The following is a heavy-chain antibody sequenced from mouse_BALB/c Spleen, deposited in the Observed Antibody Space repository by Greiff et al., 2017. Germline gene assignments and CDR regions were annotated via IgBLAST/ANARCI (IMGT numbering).Heavy chain of an antibody. CDR2: INPSSGYT. CDR3: ARKGSDEGVDY. J-gene: IGHJ4*01. V-gene: IGHV1-4*01. CDR1: GYTFTSYT. Sequence: QVQLKQSGAELARPGASVKMSCKASGYTFTSYTMHWVKQRPGQGLEWIGYINPSSGYTNYNQKFKDKATLTADKSSSTAYMQLSSLTSEDSAVYYCARKGSDEGVDYWGQGTSVTVSS.